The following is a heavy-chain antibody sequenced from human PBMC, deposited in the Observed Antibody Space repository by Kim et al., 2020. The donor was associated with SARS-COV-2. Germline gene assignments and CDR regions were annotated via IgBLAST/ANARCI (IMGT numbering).Heavy chain of an antibody. J-gene: IGHJ4*02. CDR1: GFTFSSYW. CDR3: ARLGYCSSTSCYLSDY. CDR2: IKQDGSEK. D-gene: IGHD2-2*01. V-gene: IGHV3-7*01. Sequence: GGSLRLSCAASGFTFSSYWMSWVRQAPGKGLEWVANIKQDGSEKYYVDSLKGRFTISRDNAKNSLYLQMNSLRAEDTAVYYCARLGYCSSTSCYLSDYWGQGTLVTVSS.